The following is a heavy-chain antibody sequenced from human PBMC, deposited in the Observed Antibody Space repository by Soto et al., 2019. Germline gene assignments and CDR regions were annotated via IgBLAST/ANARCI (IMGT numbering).Heavy chain of an antibody. CDR1: GFSLTTSGVG. J-gene: IGHJ5*02. CDR2: IFSSDEK. D-gene: IGHD5-18*01. V-gene: IGHV2-26*01. CDR3: ARAVDRAISDIWFDP. Sequence: SGPTLVNPTQTLTLTCTFSGFSLTTSGVGVGWIRQPPGKALEWLAHIFSSDEKSYRTSLETRLTVSKDTSKSQVVLTMTNMDPLDTATYYCARAVDRAISDIWFDPWGQGTQVTVSS.